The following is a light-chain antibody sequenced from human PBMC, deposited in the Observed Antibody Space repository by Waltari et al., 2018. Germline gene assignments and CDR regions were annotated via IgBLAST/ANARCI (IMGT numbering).Light chain of an antibody. Sequence: EIVLTQSTGTLSLSPGEPPTLPGRASQSIHRSYLAWYQQKPGQAPRLLIYGASSRATGIPDRFSGRGSGTVFSLTISRLEPEDFAVYYCQQCGSSAYTFGQGTNLEIK. V-gene: IGKV3-20*01. CDR1: QSIHRSY. CDR2: GAS. CDR3: QQCGSSAYT. J-gene: IGKJ2*01.